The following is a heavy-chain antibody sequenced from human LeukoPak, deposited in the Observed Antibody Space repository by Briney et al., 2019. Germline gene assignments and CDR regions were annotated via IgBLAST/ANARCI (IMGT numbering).Heavy chain of an antibody. CDR3: ARECFHYDILTRARAEYYFDY. CDR2: INHSGST. Sequence: PSETLSLTCTVSGGSISTYYWSWIRQPPGKGLEWIGEINHSGSTNYNPSLKSRVTISVDTSKNQFSLKLSSVTAADTAVYYCARECFHYDILTRARAEYYFDYWGQGTLVTVSS. D-gene: IGHD3-9*01. V-gene: IGHV4-34*01. CDR1: GGSISTYY. J-gene: IGHJ4*02.